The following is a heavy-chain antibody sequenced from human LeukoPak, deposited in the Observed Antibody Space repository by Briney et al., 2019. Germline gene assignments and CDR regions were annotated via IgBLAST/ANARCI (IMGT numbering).Heavy chain of an antibody. CDR3: ARXRTTAGRSGYYXXVGY. CDR2: ISSSSSYI. J-gene: IGHJ4*02. D-gene: IGHD3-3*01. V-gene: IGHV3-21*01. CDR1: GFTFSSYS. Sequence: GGSLRLSCAASGFTFSSYSMNWVRQAPGKGLEWVSSISSSSSYIYYADSVKGRFTISRDNAKNSLYLQMNSLRAEDTAVYYCARXRTTAGRSGYYXXVGYWGQGXLVTXSS.